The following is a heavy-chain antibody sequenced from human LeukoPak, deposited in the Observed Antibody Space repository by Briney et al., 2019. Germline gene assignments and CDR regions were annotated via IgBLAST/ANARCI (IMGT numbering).Heavy chain of an antibody. CDR1: GGSFSGYY. V-gene: IGHV4-34*01. CDR2: INHSGST. Sequence: SETLSLTGAVYGGSFSGYYWSWIRQPPGKGLGWIGEINHSGSTNYNPSLKSRVTISVDTSKNQFSLKLSSVTAADTAVYYCAREREDIVVVPAAIRRDWFDPWGQGTLVTVSS. D-gene: IGHD2-2*01. J-gene: IGHJ5*02. CDR3: AREREDIVVVPAAIRRDWFDP.